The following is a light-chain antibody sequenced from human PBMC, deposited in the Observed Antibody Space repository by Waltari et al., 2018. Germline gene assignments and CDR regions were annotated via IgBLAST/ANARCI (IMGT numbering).Light chain of an antibody. Sequence: DIQMTQSPSSLSASVGDRVTITCRASQSISSYLNWYQQKPGKAPKLLIYAASSLQSGVPSRFSGSGSGTDFTLTISSLQPEDFATYYCQQSYRTAHTFGQGTKVDIK. CDR1: QSISSY. CDR3: QQSYRTAHT. J-gene: IGKJ2*01. CDR2: AAS. V-gene: IGKV1-39*01.